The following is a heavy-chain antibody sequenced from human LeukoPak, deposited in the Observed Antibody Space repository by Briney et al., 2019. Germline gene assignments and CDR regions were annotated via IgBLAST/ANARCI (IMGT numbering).Heavy chain of an antibody. D-gene: IGHD3-10*01. CDR2: INHSGST. V-gene: IGHV4-34*01. CDR3: ARDKIRGWEYNWFDP. CDR1: GGSISSYY. Sequence: SETLSLTCTVSGGSISSYYWSWIRQPPGKGLEWIGEINHSGSTNYNPSLKSRVTISVDTSKNQFSLKLSSVTAADTALYYCARDKIRGWEYNWFDPWGQGTLVTVSS. J-gene: IGHJ5*02.